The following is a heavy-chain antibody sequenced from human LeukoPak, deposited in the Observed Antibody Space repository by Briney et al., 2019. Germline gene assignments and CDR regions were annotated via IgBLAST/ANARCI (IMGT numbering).Heavy chain of an antibody. CDR3: VFDIWTLGGH. D-gene: IGHD3-9*01. CDR2: ISNNGKTI. CDR1: GFTFSNYD. Sequence: GGSLRLSCEASGFTFSNYDMDWVRHAQGKGLEWVAYISNNGKTIYYADCVKGRFTISRDNARSSLYLQMNSLRAEDTAVYYCVFDIWTLGGHWGQGTLVSVAS. J-gene: IGHJ4*02. V-gene: IGHV3-48*03.